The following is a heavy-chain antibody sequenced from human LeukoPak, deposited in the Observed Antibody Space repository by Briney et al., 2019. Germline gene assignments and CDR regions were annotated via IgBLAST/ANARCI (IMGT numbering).Heavy chain of an antibody. Sequence: SETLSLTCAVYGGSFSDYYWSWIRQPPGKGLEGIGEINHSGSTNYNPSLTGRVTISVDTSKNQFSLKLRSVTAADTAVYYCAREGGSSWHKGIDYWGQGTLVTVSS. D-gene: IGHD6-13*01. CDR1: GGSFSDYY. J-gene: IGHJ4*02. CDR3: AREGGSSWHKGIDY. CDR2: INHSGST. V-gene: IGHV4-34*01.